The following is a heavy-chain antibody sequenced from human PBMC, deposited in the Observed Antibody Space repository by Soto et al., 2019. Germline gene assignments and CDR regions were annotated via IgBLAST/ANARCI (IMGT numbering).Heavy chain of an antibody. CDR2: IIPIFGTA. Sequence: QVQLVQSGAEVRKPGSSVRVSCKASGGSFNRHTISWVRQAPGQGLEWRGGIIPIFGTANHAQKFQGRVTISADESTSTVYMELSSLRSDDTAIYYCARGWGYDSTDYYYAYWGQGTLVIVSS. CDR1: GGSFNRHT. V-gene: IGHV1-69*01. CDR3: ARGWGYDSTDYYYAY. D-gene: IGHD3-22*01. J-gene: IGHJ4*02.